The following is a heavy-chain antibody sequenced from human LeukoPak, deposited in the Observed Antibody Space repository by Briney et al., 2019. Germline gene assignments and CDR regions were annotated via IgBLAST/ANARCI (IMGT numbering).Heavy chain of an antibody. V-gene: IGHV3-74*01. CDR3: ARMDIVATIPFDY. CDR2: INSDGSST. D-gene: IGHD5-12*01. CDR1: GFTFSSYL. J-gene: IGHJ4*02. Sequence: PGGSLRLSCAASGFTFSSYLMHWVRQAPGKRLVWVSRINSDGSSTSYADSVKGRFTISRDNAKNTLYLQMNSLRAEDTAVYYCARMDIVATIPFDYWGQGTLVTVSS.